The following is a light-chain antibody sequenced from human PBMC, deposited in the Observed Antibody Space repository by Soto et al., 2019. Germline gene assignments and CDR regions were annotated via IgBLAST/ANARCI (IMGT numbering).Light chain of an antibody. J-gene: IGKJ2*01. CDR2: DAS. CDR3: HQYNSYST. V-gene: IGKV1-5*01. Sequence: DIQMTQAPSTLSASVGDRVTITCRASQSISKWLAWYQQKPGKAPKVLIYDASSLKSGVPPRFSGSGSGTEFTLTISGLQPDDFATYYSHQYNSYSTFGQGTTLEMK. CDR1: QSISKW.